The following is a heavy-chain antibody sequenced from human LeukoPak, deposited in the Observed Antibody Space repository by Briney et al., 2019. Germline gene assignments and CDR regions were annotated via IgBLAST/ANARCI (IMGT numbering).Heavy chain of an antibody. CDR3: ARVILTGYYIGRELYYYYGMDV. D-gene: IGHD3-9*01. Sequence: PGGSLRLSCAASGFTFSSYEMNWVRQAPGKGLEWVSYISSSGSTIYYADSVKGRFTISRDNAKNSLYLQMNSLRAEDTAVYYCARVILTGYYIGRELYYYYGMDVWGQGTTVTVSS. V-gene: IGHV3-48*03. J-gene: IGHJ6*02. CDR2: ISSSGSTI. CDR1: GFTFSSYE.